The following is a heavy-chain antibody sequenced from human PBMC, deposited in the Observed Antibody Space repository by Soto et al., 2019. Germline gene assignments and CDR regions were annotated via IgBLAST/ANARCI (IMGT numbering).Heavy chain of an antibody. CDR3: ARGYYYGSGSYYLMGGMDV. D-gene: IGHD3-10*01. CDR2: ISSSGSTI. V-gene: IGHV3-48*03. J-gene: IGHJ6*02. Sequence: GGSLRLSCAASGFTFSSYEMNWVRQAPGKGLEWVSYISSSGSTIYYADSVKGRFTISRDNAKNSLYLQMNSLRAEDTAVYYCARGYYYGSGSYYLMGGMDVWGQGTTVTVSS. CDR1: GFTFSSYE.